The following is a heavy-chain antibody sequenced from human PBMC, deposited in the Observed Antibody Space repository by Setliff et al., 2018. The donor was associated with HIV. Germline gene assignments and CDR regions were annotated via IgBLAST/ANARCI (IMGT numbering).Heavy chain of an antibody. CDR2: INTNTGNP. Sequence: ASVKVSCKASGYTFTSYAMNWVRQAPGQGPEWMGWINTNTGNPTYAQGFTGRFVFSLDPTVSTAYLRITSLEAEDTAVYYCARSHGGYSGYDGYFDYWGQGTLVTVSS. CDR1: GYTFTSYA. J-gene: IGHJ4*02. V-gene: IGHV7-4-1*02. D-gene: IGHD5-12*01. CDR3: ARSHGGYSGYDGYFDY.